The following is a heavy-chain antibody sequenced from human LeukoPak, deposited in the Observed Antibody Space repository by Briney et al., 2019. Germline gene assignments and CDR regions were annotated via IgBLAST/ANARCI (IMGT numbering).Heavy chain of an antibody. D-gene: IGHD1/OR15-1a*01. CDR2: VKEDGSQK. Sequence: GGSLRLSCAASGFTFSTYWMSWVRQAPGKGLEWVAHVKEDGSQKYYVDSVKGRFTISRDNAKNALYLQMNSLRAEDTAVYYCARIKNSNFAYWGQGTLVTVSS. J-gene: IGHJ4*02. V-gene: IGHV3-7*01. CDR3: ARIKNSNFAY. CDR1: GFTFSTYW.